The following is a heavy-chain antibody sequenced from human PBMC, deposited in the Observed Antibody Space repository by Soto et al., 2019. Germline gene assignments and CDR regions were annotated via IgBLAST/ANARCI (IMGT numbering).Heavy chain of an antibody. CDR3: AKVIGELHSFDY. D-gene: IGHD3-10*01. V-gene: IGHV3-48*01. CDR2: ISSSSNSI. CDR1: GFTFSRYS. Sequence: GGSLRLSCAASGFTFSRYSMNWVRQAPGKGLEWVSYISSSSNSIYYADSVKGRFTISRDNAKNTLHLQMNSLRAEDTAVYYCAKVIGELHSFDYWGQGTMVTVSS. J-gene: IGHJ4*02.